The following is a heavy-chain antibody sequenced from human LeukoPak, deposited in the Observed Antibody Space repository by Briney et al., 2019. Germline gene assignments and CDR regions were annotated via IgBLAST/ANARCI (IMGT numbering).Heavy chain of an antibody. J-gene: IGHJ4*02. CDR1: GFTFSSYS. CDR3: AGSYSSSQNDY. Sequence: GGSLRLSCAASGFTFSSYSMNWVRQAPGKGLEWVSSISSSSYTYYADSVRGRFTISRDNAKNSLYLQVNSLRAEDTAVYYCAGSYSSSQNDYWGQGTLVTVSS. V-gene: IGHV3-21*01. D-gene: IGHD6-6*01. CDR2: ISSSSYT.